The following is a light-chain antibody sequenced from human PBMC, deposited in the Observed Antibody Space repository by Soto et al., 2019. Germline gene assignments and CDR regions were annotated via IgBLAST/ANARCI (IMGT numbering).Light chain of an antibody. CDR3: SSYTSSGPV. CDR1: SSDVGNL. CDR2: DVS. Sequence: QSALTQPASVSGSPGQSITISCIGTSSDVGNLVSWYKQHPGKAPQLMIYDVSNRPSGVSNRFSGSKSGKTASLTISGLQAEDEADYYCSSYTSSGPVFGGGTKLTVL. V-gene: IGLV2-14*02. J-gene: IGLJ2*01.